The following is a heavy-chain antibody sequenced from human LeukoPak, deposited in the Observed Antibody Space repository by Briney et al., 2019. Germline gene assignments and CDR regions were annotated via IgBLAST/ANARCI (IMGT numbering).Heavy chain of an antibody. CDR2: INHSGST. CDR1: GGSFSGYY. Sequence: SETLSLTCAVYGGSFSGYYWSWIRQSPGKGLEWIGEINHSGSTNYNPSLKSRVTISLDTSKNQFSLKLSSVTAADTAVYYCARGRYYYDSSGYYYVSAFDIWGQGTMVTVSS. V-gene: IGHV4-34*01. D-gene: IGHD3-22*01. J-gene: IGHJ3*02. CDR3: ARGRYYYDSSGYYYVSAFDI.